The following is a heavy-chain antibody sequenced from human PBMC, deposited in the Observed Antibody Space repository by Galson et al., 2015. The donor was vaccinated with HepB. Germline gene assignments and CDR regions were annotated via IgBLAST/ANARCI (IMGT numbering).Heavy chain of an antibody. CDR1: GGSISISSYY. V-gene: IGHV4-39*01. CDR2: IYYRGST. D-gene: IGHD6-13*01. J-gene: IGHJ4*02. Sequence: SETLSLTCTVSGGSISISSYYWGWIRQPPGKGLEWIGSIYYRGSTYYTPSLKIRVTISVDTSKNQFSLKLSSVTAADTAVYYCARLEQLAQWGTDYWGQGTLVTVSS. CDR3: ARLEQLAQWGTDY.